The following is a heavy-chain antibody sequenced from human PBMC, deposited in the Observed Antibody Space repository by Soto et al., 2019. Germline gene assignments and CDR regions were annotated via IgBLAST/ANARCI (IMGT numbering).Heavy chain of an antibody. J-gene: IGHJ3*02. Sequence: GGSLRLSCAASGFIFSSYAMHWVRQAPGKGLEWVAVISYDGSNKYYADSVKGRFTISRDNSKNTLYLQMISLRAEDTAVYYCARESGIGGATFDIWGHGTLVTVAS. CDR3: ARESGIGGATFDI. CDR2: ISYDGSNK. D-gene: IGHD2-15*01. CDR1: GFIFSSYA. V-gene: IGHV3-30-3*01.